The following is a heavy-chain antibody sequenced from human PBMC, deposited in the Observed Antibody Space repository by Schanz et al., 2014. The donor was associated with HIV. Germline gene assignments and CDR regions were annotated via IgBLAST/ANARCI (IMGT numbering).Heavy chain of an antibody. Sequence: VQLLESGGGVVQPGRSLRLSCAASGFTFSSYAMHWVRQAAGKGLEWVAVISYDGSNKNCADSVKGRFTISRDNSKNTLYLQMNSLRAEDTAVYYCARDVSHDSSGHYSDYYYGMDVWGQGTTVTVSS. CDR2: ISYDGSNK. V-gene: IGHV3-30-3*01. CDR1: GFTFSSYA. J-gene: IGHJ6*02. D-gene: IGHD3-22*01. CDR3: ARDVSHDSSGHYSDYYYGMDV.